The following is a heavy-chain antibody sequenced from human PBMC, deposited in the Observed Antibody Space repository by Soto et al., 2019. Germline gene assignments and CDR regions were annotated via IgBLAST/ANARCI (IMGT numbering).Heavy chain of an antibody. CDR1: GYSFTSLD. CDR2: MQPSSGRT. J-gene: IGHJ4*02. D-gene: IGHD1-26*01. Sequence: QVQLVQSGAEVREPGASVKVSCKASGYSFTSLDINWVRQTTGQGLEWMGWMQPSSGRTGYAQKFQGRVTMTRDPSITTAYMELSSLTSDDTAFYYCARGVPAGVDSWGQGTLVTVSS. V-gene: IGHV1-8*01. CDR3: ARGVPAGVDS.